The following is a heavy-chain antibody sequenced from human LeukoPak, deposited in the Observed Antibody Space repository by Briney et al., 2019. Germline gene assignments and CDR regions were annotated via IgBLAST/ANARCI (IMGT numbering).Heavy chain of an antibody. D-gene: IGHD1-26*01. CDR3: AKDTYSGSYPYYFDY. J-gene: IGHJ4*02. Sequence: PGGALRLSCAASGFTFSSYGMSWVRQAPGKGLEWVSAISGSGGSTYYADSVKGRFTISRDNSKNTLYLQMNSLRAEDTAVYYCAKDTYSGSYPYYFDYWGQGTLVTVSS. CDR1: GFTFSSYG. V-gene: IGHV3-23*01. CDR2: ISGSGGST.